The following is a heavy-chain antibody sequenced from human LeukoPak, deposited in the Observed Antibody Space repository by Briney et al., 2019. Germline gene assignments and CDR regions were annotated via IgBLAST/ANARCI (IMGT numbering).Heavy chain of an antibody. CDR2: INSDGSST. Sequence: PGGSLRLSCAASGFTFSSYWMHWVHQAPGKGLVWVSRINSDGSSTSYADSVKGRFTISRDNAKNTLYLQMNSLRAEDTAVYYCARQYSYGYGYYYYGMDVWGQGTTVTVSS. CDR1: GFTFSSYW. CDR3: ARQYSYGYGYYYYGMDV. J-gene: IGHJ6*02. D-gene: IGHD5-18*01. V-gene: IGHV3-74*01.